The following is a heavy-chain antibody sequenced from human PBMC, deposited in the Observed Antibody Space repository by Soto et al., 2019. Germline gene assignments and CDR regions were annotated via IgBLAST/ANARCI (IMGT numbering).Heavy chain of an antibody. Sequence: SSVKVSCKASGYTFTSYYMHWVRQAPAQGLDWMGIINPSGGSTSYPQKFQGRVTMTRGTSTRTVYMGLSSLRSEDTAVYYCARPWDGITRTTWFDPWGKGTLVTVS. D-gene: IGHD1-7*01. J-gene: IGHJ5*02. CDR2: INPSGGST. CDR3: ARPWDGITRTTWFDP. V-gene: IGHV1-46*03. CDR1: GYTFTSYY.